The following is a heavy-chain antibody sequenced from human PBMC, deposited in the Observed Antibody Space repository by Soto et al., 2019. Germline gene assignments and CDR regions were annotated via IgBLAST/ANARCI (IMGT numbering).Heavy chain of an antibody. V-gene: IGHV4-34*01. CDR2: INHSGST. CDR1: GGSFSGYY. CDR3: ARREGIAAAGPLYYFDY. Sequence: SETLSLTCAVYGGSFSGYYWSWIRQPPGKGLEWIGEINHSGSTNYNPSLKSRVTISVDTSKNQFSLKLSSVTAADTAVYYCARREGIAAAGPLYYFDYWGQGTLVTVSS. D-gene: IGHD6-13*01. J-gene: IGHJ4*02.